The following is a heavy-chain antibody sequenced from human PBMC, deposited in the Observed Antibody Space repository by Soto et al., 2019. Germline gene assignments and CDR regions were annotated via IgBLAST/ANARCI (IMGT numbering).Heavy chain of an antibody. CDR1: GFTFSSHA. Sequence: QPGGSLRLSCAASGFTFSSHAMHWVRQAPGKGLEWVAVISYDGSNKYYADSVKGRFTISRDNSKNTLYLQMNSLRAEDTAVYYCAREQRTGYFDYWGQGTLVTVSS. D-gene: IGHD1-1*01. CDR2: ISYDGSNK. CDR3: AREQRTGYFDY. J-gene: IGHJ4*02. V-gene: IGHV3-30-3*01.